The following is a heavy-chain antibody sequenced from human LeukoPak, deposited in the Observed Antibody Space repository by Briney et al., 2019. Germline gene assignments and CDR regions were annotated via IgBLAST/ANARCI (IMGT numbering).Heavy chain of an antibody. D-gene: IGHD3-3*01. CDR2: ISYDGSNK. J-gene: IGHJ4*02. V-gene: IGHV3-30*04. Sequence: GGSLRLSCAASGFTFSSYAMHWVRQAPGKGLEWVAVISYDGSNKYYADSVKGQFTISRDNSKNTLYLQMNSLRAEDTAVYYCAREGYYDFWSGYYTWIDYWGQGTLVTVSS. CDR1: GFTFSSYA. CDR3: AREGYYDFWSGYYTWIDY.